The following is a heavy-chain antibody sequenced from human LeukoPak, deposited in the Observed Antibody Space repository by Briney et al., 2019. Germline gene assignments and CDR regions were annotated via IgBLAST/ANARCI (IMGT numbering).Heavy chain of an antibody. CDR1: GFTFRNHA. V-gene: IGHV3-23*01. CDR3: ARGSSWSLDY. CDR2: ISGSGEST. J-gene: IGHJ4*02. Sequence: GGSLRLSCAASGFTFRNHALQWVRQAPGKGLEWVSGISGSGESTYYADSVKGRFTVSRDNAKNTLYLQMNSLRVEDTAVYYCARGSSWSLDYWGQGTLVTVSS. D-gene: IGHD6-13*01.